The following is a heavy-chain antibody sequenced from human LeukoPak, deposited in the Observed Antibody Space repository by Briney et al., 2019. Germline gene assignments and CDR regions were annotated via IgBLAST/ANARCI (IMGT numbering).Heavy chain of an antibody. Sequence: SETLSLTCTVSGGSISSYYWSWIRQPPGKGLEWIGYIYYSGSTNYNPSLKSRVTISVDASKNQFSLKLSSVTAADTAVYYCAADTAMVKGGFDPWGQGTLVTVSS. CDR2: IYYSGST. D-gene: IGHD5-18*01. CDR1: GGSISSYY. J-gene: IGHJ5*02. V-gene: IGHV4-59*01. CDR3: AADTAMVKGGFDP.